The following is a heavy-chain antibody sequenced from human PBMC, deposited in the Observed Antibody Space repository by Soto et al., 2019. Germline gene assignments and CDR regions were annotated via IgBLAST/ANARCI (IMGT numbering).Heavy chain of an antibody. V-gene: IGHV1-69*12. CDR1: GGTFSSYA. Sequence: QVQLVQSGAEVKKPGSSVKVSCKASGGTFSSYAISWVRQAPGQGLEWRGGIIPIFGTANYAQKFQGRVTXXADESTSTAYMELISLRSEDTAVYYCAATVTTFLVYYGMDVWGQGTTVTVSS. D-gene: IGHD4-17*01. J-gene: IGHJ6*02. CDR3: AATVTTFLVYYGMDV. CDR2: IIPIFGTA.